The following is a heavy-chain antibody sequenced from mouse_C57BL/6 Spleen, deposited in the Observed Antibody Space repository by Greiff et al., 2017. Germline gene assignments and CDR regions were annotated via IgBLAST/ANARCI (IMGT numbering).Heavy chain of an antibody. J-gene: IGHJ2*01. Sequence: EVQLVDSGGGLVQPGGSLKLSCAASGFTFSDYGMAWVRQAPRKGPEWVAFISNLAYSIYYADTVTGRFTISRENAKNTLYLEMSSLRSEDTAMYYCARLPMVTTGYYFDYWGQGTTLTVSS. D-gene: IGHD2-2*01. V-gene: IGHV5-15*01. CDR1: GFTFSDYG. CDR3: ARLPMVTTGYYFDY. CDR2: ISNLAYSI.